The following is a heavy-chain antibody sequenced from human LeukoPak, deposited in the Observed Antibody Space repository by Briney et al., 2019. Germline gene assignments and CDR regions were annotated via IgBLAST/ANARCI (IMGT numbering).Heavy chain of an antibody. Sequence: PSETLSLTCTVSGGSISSSSYYWGWIRQPPGKGLEWIGSIYYSGSTYYNPSLKRRVTISVDTSKNQFSLKLSSVTAADTAVYYCASPNYYDSSGYYPIDYWGQGTLVTVSS. CDR2: IYYSGST. CDR3: ASPNYYDSSGYYPIDY. J-gene: IGHJ4*02. CDR1: GGSISSSSYY. V-gene: IGHV4-39*01. D-gene: IGHD3-22*01.